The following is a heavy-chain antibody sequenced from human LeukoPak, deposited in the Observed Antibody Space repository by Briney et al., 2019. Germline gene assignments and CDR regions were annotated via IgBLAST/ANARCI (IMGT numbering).Heavy chain of an antibody. V-gene: IGHV3-23*01. CDR2: FNGGDNGDNT. J-gene: IGHJ4*02. Sequence: GGSLRLSCAASGFTFNNYAMTWVRQAPGKGLRGAQIFNGGDNGDNTYYADSVKGRFTVSRDNSKNTVYLQMNSLRVEDTAVYYCARDGIQLPDTLDYWGLGTLVTVSS. CDR3: ARDGIQLPDTLDY. D-gene: IGHD1-1*01. CDR1: GFTFNNYA.